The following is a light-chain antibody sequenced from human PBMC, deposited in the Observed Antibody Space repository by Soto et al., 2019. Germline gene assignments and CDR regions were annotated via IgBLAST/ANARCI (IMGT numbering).Light chain of an antibody. CDR2: EVS. V-gene: IGLV2-14*01. J-gene: IGLJ1*01. Sequence: QPALTQPASVSGSPGQSITISCTGTSSDVGGYNYVSWYQQHPGKAPKLMIYEVSNRPSGVSNRSSGSKSGNTASLTISGLQAEDEADYYCSSYTRSTFYVFGTGTKGTLL. CDR1: SSDVGGYNY. CDR3: SSYTRSTFYV.